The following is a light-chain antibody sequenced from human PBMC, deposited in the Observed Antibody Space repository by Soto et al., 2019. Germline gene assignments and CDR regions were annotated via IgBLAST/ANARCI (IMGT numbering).Light chain of an antibody. Sequence: EIVMTQSPATLSVSPAERATLSCRASQSVSSSLAWYQQKPGQAPRLLIYGASTRATGIPARFSGSGSGTDSTLTISSLQSEDFAVYYCQQYNNWWTFGQGTKVEVK. V-gene: IGKV3-15*01. J-gene: IGKJ1*01. CDR2: GAS. CDR1: QSVSSS. CDR3: QQYNNWWT.